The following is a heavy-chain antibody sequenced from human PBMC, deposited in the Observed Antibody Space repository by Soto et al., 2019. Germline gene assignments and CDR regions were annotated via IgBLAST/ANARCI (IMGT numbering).Heavy chain of an antibody. CDR1: GYTFTGYF. J-gene: IGHJ5*02. D-gene: IGHD3-3*01. CDR3: ARGGGTILAPLP. V-gene: IGHV1-2*02. Sequence: ASEKVSCKASGYTFTGYFMHWVRQAPGQGLEWMGWINPNSGATKYAQKFQGRVTLSRDTSINTAYMELSALRSDDTAVYYCARGGGTILAPLPWGQGTLVTVSS. CDR2: INPNSGAT.